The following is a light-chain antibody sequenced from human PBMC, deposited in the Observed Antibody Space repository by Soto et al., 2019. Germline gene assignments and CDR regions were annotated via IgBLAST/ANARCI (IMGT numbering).Light chain of an antibody. CDR3: QQYDSLPLT. CDR1: QDISDY. J-gene: IGKJ4*01. CDR2: GAS. V-gene: IGKV1-33*01. Sequence: DTQMTQSPSSLSASVGDRVTITCQASQDISDYVNWYQQKPGKAPKLLIYGASNLETGVPSRFSGGGSKTDFTFTVNSLQPEDFATYYCQQYDSLPLTFGGGTTVEIK.